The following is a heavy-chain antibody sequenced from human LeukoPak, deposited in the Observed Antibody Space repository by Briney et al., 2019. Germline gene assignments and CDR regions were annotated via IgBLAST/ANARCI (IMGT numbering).Heavy chain of an antibody. Sequence: PSETLSLTCTVSGGSISSGSYYWSWIRQPAGKGLEWIGRIYISGSTNYNPSLKSRVTISVDTSKNQFSLKLSSVTAADTAVYYCATGYSSSWYPYGMDVWGQGTTVTVSS. CDR3: ATGYSSSWYPYGMDV. J-gene: IGHJ6*02. D-gene: IGHD6-13*01. CDR2: IYISGST. CDR1: GGSISSGSYY. V-gene: IGHV4-61*02.